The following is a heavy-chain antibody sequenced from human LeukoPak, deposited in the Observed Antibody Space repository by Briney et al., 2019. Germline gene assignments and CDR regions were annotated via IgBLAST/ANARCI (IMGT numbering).Heavy chain of an antibody. CDR3: ARSSMAVAGTLDY. J-gene: IGHJ4*02. Sequence: GGSLRLSCTASGFVSSNYMSWVRQTPGKGLEWVSVIYSGGITYYADSVKGRFTVSRDNSKNTVYLEMNSLRAEDTAVYYCARSSMAVAGTLDYWGQGTLVTVSS. D-gene: IGHD6-13*01. V-gene: IGHV3-66*01. CDR1: GFVSSNY. CDR2: IYSGGIT.